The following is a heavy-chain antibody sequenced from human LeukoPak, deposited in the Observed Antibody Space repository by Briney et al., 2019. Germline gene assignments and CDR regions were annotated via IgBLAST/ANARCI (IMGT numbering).Heavy chain of an antibody. Sequence: SETLSLTCTVSGGSISSYYWSWIRQPPGKGLEWIGYIYYSGSTNYNPSLKSRVTISVDTSKNQFSLKLSSVTAADTAVYYCARVSEYSSSWYRYYYYYGMDVWGQGTTVTVSS. CDR1: GGSISSYY. CDR2: IYYSGST. V-gene: IGHV4-59*01. J-gene: IGHJ6*02. D-gene: IGHD6-13*01. CDR3: ARVSEYSSSWYRYYYYYGMDV.